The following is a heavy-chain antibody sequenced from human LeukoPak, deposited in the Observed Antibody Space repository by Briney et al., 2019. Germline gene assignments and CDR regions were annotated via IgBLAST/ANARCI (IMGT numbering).Heavy chain of an antibody. CDR2: IYYSGST. Sequence: PSETLSLTCTVSGGSISSGDYYWSWIRQPPGKGLEWIGYIYYSGSTYYNPSLKSRVTISVDTSKNQFSLKLSSVTAADTAVYYCAREIAAAATVYYYYGMDVWCQGTTVTVYS. CDR3: AREIAAAATVYYYYGMDV. V-gene: IGHV4-30-4*01. J-gene: IGHJ6*02. CDR1: GGSISSGDYY. D-gene: IGHD6-13*01.